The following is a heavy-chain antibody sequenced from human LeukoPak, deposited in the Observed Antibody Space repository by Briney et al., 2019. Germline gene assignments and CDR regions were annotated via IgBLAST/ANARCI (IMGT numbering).Heavy chain of an antibody. J-gene: IGHJ6*03. D-gene: IGHD6-13*01. CDR1: DDSITIYY. V-gene: IGHV4-59*01. Sequence: PSETLSLTCTVSDDSITIYYWTWFRQPPGKGLEWIGYIDHTGITNYNPSLNSRVTISRDTSKNHFSLELSSATAADTAVYFCARGRVSSSTWYRTYYYYFYMDVWGKGTPVTVSS. CDR2: IDHTGIT. CDR3: ARGRVSSSTWYRTYYYYFYMDV.